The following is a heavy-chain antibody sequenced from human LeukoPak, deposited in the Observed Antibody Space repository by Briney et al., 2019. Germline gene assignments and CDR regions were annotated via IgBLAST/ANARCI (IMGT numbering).Heavy chain of an antibody. V-gene: IGHV3-30-3*01. Sequence: SGGSLRLSCAASGFTFSSYATSWVRQAPGKGLEWVAVISYDGSNKYYADSVKGRFTISRDNSKNTLYLQMNSLRAEDTAVYYCARDHYDYVWGSYRRYYFDYWGQGTLVTVSS. D-gene: IGHD3-16*02. CDR1: GFTFSSYA. CDR2: ISYDGSNK. J-gene: IGHJ4*02. CDR3: ARDHYDYVWGSYRRYYFDY.